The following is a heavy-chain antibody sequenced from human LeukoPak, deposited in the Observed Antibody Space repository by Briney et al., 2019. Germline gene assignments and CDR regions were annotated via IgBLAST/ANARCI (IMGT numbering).Heavy chain of an antibody. V-gene: IGHV3-43*01. Sequence: PGGSLRLSCAASGFTFDDHSMHWVRQAPGKGLEWVSIISRDGGGTNYADSVKGRFTMSRDNSKNSLYLQMNSLTTEDSALYYCAKDLPGYNGFDCWGQGTLISLSS. J-gene: IGHJ4*02. D-gene: IGHD5-24*01. CDR1: GFTFDDHS. CDR3: AKDLPGYNGFDC. CDR2: ISRDGGGT.